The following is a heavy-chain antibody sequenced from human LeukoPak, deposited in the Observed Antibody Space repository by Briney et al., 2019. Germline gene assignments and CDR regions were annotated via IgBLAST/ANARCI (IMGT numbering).Heavy chain of an antibody. CDR2: INHSGST. D-gene: IGHD5-18*01. CDR3: AGTAMAKGIFDY. V-gene: IGHV4-34*01. CDR1: GGSFSGYY. Sequence: PSETLSLTCAVYGGSFSGYYWSWIRQPPGKGLEWIGEINHSGSTNYNPSLKSRVTISVDTSKNQFSLKLSSVTAADTAVYYCAGTAMAKGIFDYWGQGTLVTISS. J-gene: IGHJ4*02.